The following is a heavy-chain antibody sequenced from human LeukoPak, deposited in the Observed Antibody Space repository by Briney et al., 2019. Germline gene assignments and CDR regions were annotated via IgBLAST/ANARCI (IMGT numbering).Heavy chain of an antibody. CDR2: IYYSGST. CDR1: GGSISSYY. D-gene: IGHD6-13*01. Sequence: PTETLSLTCTVSGGSISSYYWSWIRQPPGKGLEWIGYIYYSGSTNYNPSLKSRVTISVDTSKNQFSLKLSSVTAADTAVYYCARGNGIAAAGADYYFDYWGQGTLVTVSS. CDR3: ARGNGIAAAGADYYFDY. V-gene: IGHV4-59*01. J-gene: IGHJ4*02.